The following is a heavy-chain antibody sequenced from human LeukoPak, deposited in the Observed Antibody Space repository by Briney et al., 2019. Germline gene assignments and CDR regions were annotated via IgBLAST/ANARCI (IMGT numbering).Heavy chain of an antibody. CDR3: ARDAGDSSGYYSQAFDI. Sequence: GASVKVSCKASGYTFTSYGISWVRQAPGQGLEWMGWISAYNGNTNYAQKLRGRVTMTTDTSTSTAYMELRSLRSDDTAVYYCARDAGDSSGYYSQAFDIWGQGTMVTVSS. CDR2: ISAYNGNT. J-gene: IGHJ3*02. V-gene: IGHV1-18*01. D-gene: IGHD3-22*01. CDR1: GYTFTSYG.